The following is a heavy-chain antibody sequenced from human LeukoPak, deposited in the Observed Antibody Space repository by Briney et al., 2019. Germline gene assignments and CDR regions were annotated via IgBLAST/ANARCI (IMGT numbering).Heavy chain of an antibody. CDR3: ARKDGDY. Sequence: SETLSLTCSVSGASISNYHWTWLRQPAEKGREWVGLIYTSGNTNYNPSLKSRVTISVDKSKNQLSLKLNSVTAADTAVYYCARKDGDYWGQGIMVTVSS. CDR1: GASISNYH. CDR2: IYTSGNT. V-gene: IGHV4-4*07. J-gene: IGHJ4*02.